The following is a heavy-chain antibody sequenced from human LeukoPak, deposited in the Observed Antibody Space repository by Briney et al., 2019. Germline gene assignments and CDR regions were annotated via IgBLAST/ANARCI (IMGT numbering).Heavy chain of an antibody. Sequence: SETLSLTCTVSGGSISSYYWSWIRQPPGRGLEWIGYIYYSGSTNYNPSLKSRVTISVDTSKNQFSLKLSSVTAADTAVYYCASRAVAGFSDYWGQGTLVTVSS. J-gene: IGHJ4*02. D-gene: IGHD6-19*01. CDR1: GGSISSYY. V-gene: IGHV4-59*01. CDR2: IYYSGST. CDR3: ASRAVAGFSDY.